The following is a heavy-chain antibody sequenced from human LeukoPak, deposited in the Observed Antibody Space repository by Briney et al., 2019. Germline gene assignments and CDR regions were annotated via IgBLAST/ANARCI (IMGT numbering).Heavy chain of an antibody. J-gene: IGHJ4*02. V-gene: IGHV4-4*07. Sequence: SETLSLTCTISGASISTYYWTWIRQPAGKGLEWIGRIYTSGTTNYNPSLKNRVTMSVDTSKNQFSLKLSSVTAADTAVYYCARGYGDYVGIENYFDYWGQGTLVIVSS. CDR3: ARGYGDYVGIENYFDY. CDR1: GASISTYY. CDR2: IYTSGTT. D-gene: IGHD4-17*01.